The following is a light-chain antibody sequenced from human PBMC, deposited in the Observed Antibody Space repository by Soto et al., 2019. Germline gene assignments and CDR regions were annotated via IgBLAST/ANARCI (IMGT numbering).Light chain of an antibody. Sequence: DIQMTQSPSSLSASVEDRVTITCQASQGIGDHLNWYQQRPGKAPKLLIYDASTLETGVPSRFSGSGSGTHFTITISSLQPEDFAVYYCQQFDSLPLTCGGGTRVEIK. J-gene: IGKJ4*01. CDR1: QGIGDH. CDR2: DAS. CDR3: QQFDSLPLT. V-gene: IGKV1-33*01.